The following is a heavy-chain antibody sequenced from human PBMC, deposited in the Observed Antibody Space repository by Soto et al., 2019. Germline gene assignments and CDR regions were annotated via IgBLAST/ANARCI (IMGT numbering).Heavy chain of an antibody. CDR2: IYWDDDK. Sequence: QITLKESGPTLVKHTQTLTLTCTFSVFSLSSTRMAVGWIRQPPGKALEWLALIYWDDDKRYSPFLKSRLTITKDTSKNQVGLTVPNMDAVDTARYYCAHIVVAGVGYYFAYLGQGTLVTVYS. V-gene: IGHV2-5*02. D-gene: IGHD6-19*01. CDR1: VFSLSSTRMA. CDR3: AHIVVAGVGYYFAY. J-gene: IGHJ4*02.